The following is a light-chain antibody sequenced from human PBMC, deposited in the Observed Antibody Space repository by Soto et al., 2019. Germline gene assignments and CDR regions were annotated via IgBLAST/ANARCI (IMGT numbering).Light chain of an antibody. J-gene: IGKJ4*01. CDR1: QYISDF. CDR3: QQSYTTTLT. V-gene: IGKV1-39*01. Sequence: DIQMTQSPSSLSASVGDRVTITCRASQYISDFLNWYQQKPGKAPVILIYAASTLQSGVPSRLNGGGSETNFTLIISSLQPEDFATYYCQQSYTTTLTFGGGTKVDIX. CDR2: AAS.